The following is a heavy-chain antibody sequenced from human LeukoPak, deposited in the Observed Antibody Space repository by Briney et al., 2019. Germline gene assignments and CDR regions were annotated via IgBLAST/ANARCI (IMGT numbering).Heavy chain of an antibody. CDR3: EREVGDGYFDY. V-gene: IGHV1-69*13. J-gene: IGHJ4*02. Sequence: GASVKVSCKASGGTFSIHGISWVRQAPGQGLEWMGGIIPMFGTTNYAQKFQGRVTITADESTSTAHMELSSLRNEDTAVYYCEREVGDGYFDYWGQGTLVTVSS. CDR1: GGTFSIHG. CDR2: IIPMFGTT. D-gene: IGHD5-24*01.